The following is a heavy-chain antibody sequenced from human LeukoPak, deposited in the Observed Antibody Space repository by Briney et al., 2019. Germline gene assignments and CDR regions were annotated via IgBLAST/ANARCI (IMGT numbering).Heavy chain of an antibody. CDR2: ISSSSSYI. Sequence: GGSLRLSCAASGFTFSSYSMNWVRQAPGKGLEWVSSISSSSSYIYYADSVKGRFTISRDNAKNSLYLQMNSLRAEDTAVYYCARVGLYDFWSGYFGYWGQEPWSPSPQ. CDR1: GFTFSSYS. V-gene: IGHV3-21*01. J-gene: IGHJ4*01. CDR3: ARVGLYDFWSGYFGY. D-gene: IGHD3-3*01.